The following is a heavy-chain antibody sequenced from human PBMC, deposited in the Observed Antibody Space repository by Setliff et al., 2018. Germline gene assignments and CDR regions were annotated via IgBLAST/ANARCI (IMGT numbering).Heavy chain of an antibody. CDR2: IYPGDSDP. V-gene: IGHV5-51*01. CDR3: ARSPPNGYNLGPGCFDI. D-gene: IGHD5-12*01. J-gene: IGHJ3*02. CDR1: GYSFTSYW. Sequence: GESLKISCKGSGYSFTSYWIGWVRQMPGKGLEWMGIIYPGDSDPRYSPSFQGQVTISADKSISTAYLQWSSLKASDTAMYYCARSPPNGYNLGPGCFDIWGQGTMVTVSS.